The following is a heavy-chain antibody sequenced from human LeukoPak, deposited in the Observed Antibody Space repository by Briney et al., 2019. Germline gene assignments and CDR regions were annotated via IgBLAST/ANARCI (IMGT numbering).Heavy chain of an antibody. CDR2: IYNSATT. CDR3: ARGARSSDY. J-gene: IGHJ4*02. D-gene: IGHD3-10*01. Sequence: SETLSLTCTVSGLSISANSWSWIRQPPGKGLEWIGYIYNSATTNYNPSLTSRVTISVDTSKNQLSLKLSSATAADTAVYYCARGARSSDYWGRGTLVTVSS. CDR1: GLSISANS. V-gene: IGHV4-59*13.